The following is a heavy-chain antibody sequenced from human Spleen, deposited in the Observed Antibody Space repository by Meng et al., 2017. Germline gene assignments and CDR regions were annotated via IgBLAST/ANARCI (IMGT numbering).Heavy chain of an antibody. Sequence: VPLNVAGPGLWKPPATLSLTCTASGASISGYYCSWIRQHPGNGLKWLGYIHYSGSTNYNPSLKSRVTISVDTSKNQFSLNLSSVTAADTAVYYCVRGQPGYSSGWYPYWGQGTLVTVSS. CDR2: IHYSGST. J-gene: IGHJ4*02. CDR1: GASISGYY. CDR3: VRGQPGYSSGWYPY. D-gene: IGHD6-19*01. V-gene: IGHV4-59*01.